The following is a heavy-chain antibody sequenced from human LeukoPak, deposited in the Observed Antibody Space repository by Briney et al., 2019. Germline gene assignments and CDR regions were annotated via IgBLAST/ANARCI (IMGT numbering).Heavy chain of an antibody. D-gene: IGHD3-3*01. CDR2: INPNSGGT. J-gene: IGHJ5*02. Sequence: ASVKVSCKASGYTFTSYGISWVRQAPGQGLEWMGWINPNSGGTNYAQKFQGRVTMTRDTSISTAYMELSRLRSDDTAVYYCARLTPTLNRITIFGVDQPTGFDPWGQGTLVTVSS. V-gene: IGHV1-2*02. CDR3: ARLTPTLNRITIFGVDQPTGFDP. CDR1: GYTFTSYG.